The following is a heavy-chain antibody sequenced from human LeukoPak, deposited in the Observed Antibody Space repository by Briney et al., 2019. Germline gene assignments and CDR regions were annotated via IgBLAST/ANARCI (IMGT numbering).Heavy chain of an antibody. Sequence: GSSVKVSCKASGGTFRSYAISWVRQAPVQGLEWMGRIIPIFGTAHYAQKFQGRVTITTDEFTSTAYMELSSLRSEDTAVYYCARDYYDSSGYFTDYWGQGTLVTVSS. D-gene: IGHD3-22*01. CDR2: IIPIFGTA. J-gene: IGHJ4*02. V-gene: IGHV1-69*05. CDR1: GGTFRSYA. CDR3: ARDYYDSSGYFTDY.